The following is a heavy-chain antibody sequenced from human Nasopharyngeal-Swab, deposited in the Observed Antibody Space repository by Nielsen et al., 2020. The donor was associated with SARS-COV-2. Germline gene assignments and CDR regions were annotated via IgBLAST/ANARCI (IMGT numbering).Heavy chain of an antibody. CDR1: GFTFSSYA. CDR2: ISGSGGST. J-gene: IGHJ6*02. Sequence: GGSLRLSCAASGFTFSSYAMSWVRQAPGKGLEWVSAISGSGGSTYYADSVKGRFTISRDNSKNTLYLQMNSLRAEDTAVYYCARDSSSGDGMDVWGQGTTVTVSS. CDR3: ARDSSSGDGMDV. V-gene: IGHV3-23*01. D-gene: IGHD6-13*01.